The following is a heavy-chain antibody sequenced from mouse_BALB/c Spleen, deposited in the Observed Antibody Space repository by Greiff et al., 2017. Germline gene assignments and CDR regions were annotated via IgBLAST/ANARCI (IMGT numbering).Heavy chain of an antibody. D-gene: IGHD2-3*01. CDR2: ISYDGSN. Sequence: EVQLLESGPGLVKPSQSLSLTCSVTGYSITSGYYWNWIRQFPGNKLEWMGYISYDGSNNYNPALKNRISITRDTSKNQFFLKLNSVTTEDTATDYCASYDGFYDWFAYWGQGTLVTVSA. CDR3: ASYDGFYDWFAY. V-gene: IGHV3-6*02. J-gene: IGHJ3*01. CDR1: GYSITSGYY.